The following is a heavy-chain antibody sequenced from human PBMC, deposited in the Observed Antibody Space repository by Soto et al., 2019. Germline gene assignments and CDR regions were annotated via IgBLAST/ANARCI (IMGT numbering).Heavy chain of an antibody. CDR3: AKDKWNDRKDGSDY. V-gene: IGHV3-23*01. J-gene: IGHJ4*02. CDR1: GFTFSSYA. Sequence: GGSLRLSCVGSGFTFSSYAMSWVRQAPGKGLEWVSGISGAGGNTHYAESVKGRFTISRDNSKSTLYLQINSLRGDDTAVYYCAKDKWNDRKDGSDYWGQGTLVTVSS. D-gene: IGHD1-20*01. CDR2: ISGAGGNT.